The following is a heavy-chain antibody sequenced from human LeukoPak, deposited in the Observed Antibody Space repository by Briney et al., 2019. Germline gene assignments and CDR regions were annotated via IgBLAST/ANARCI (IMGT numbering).Heavy chain of an antibody. CDR1: GGTFSSYA. V-gene: IGHV1-69*01. CDR3: ARPTYYYDSSGYPQYYFDY. J-gene: IGHJ4*02. D-gene: IGHD3-22*01. CDR2: IIPIFGTA. Sequence: SVKVPCKASGGTFSSYAISWVRQAPGQGLEWMGGIIPIFGTANYAQKFQGRVAITADESTSTAYMELSSLRSEDTAVYYCARPTYYYDSSGYPQYYFDYWGQGTLVTVSS.